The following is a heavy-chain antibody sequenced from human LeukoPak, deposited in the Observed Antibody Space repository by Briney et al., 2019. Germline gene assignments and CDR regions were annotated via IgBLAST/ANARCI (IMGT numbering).Heavy chain of an antibody. CDR1: GFTFSSNS. D-gene: IGHD1-26*01. V-gene: IGHV3-30*18. J-gene: IGHJ4*02. CDR2: ITYDGSNK. CDR3: AKDVSGGFDY. Sequence: AGSLSLSCAASGFTFSSNSRHWGRQAPGKGLEWGAVITYDGSNKYYADSVKGRFTISRDNSKNTLSLQMNSLRAEDTAVYYCAKDVSGGFDYWGQGTLVTVSS.